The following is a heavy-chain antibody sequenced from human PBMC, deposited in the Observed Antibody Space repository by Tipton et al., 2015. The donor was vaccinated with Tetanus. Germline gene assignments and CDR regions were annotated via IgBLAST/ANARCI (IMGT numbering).Heavy chain of an antibody. CDR1: GASFSDYY. Sequence: TLSLTCAVYGASFSDYYWSWIRQAPGKGLEWIGEINHSGSTNHNPSLKSRVTMSLDTSTSQFSLSLTSATAADTAVYYCARERIRLIGEVVFRFFDVWGRGTLVTVSS. J-gene: IGHJ2*01. D-gene: IGHD3-3*02. CDR2: INHSGST. CDR3: ARERIRLIGEVVFRFFDV. V-gene: IGHV4-34*01.